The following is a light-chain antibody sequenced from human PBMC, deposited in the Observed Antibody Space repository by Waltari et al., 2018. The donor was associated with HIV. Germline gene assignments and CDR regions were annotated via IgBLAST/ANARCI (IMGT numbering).Light chain of an antibody. Sequence: DIQMTQSPSTVSSSVGGRVPINCRASQTIGRYLDWYQHNPGKVPKLVVYDVSLVHDGVASRFSATGSRKQFTLDIKNLQSEDFAIYYCQQSKSSPLTFGGGTRVE. CDR2: DVS. CDR3: QQSKSSPLT. V-gene: IGKV1-39*01. CDR1: QTIGRY. J-gene: IGKJ4*01.